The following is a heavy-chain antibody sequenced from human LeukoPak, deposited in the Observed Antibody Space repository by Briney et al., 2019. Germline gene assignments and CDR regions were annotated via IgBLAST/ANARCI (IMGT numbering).Heavy chain of an antibody. CDR2: IYSSGST. J-gene: IGHJ3*02. CDR3: AREATYFYDSKADFDI. D-gene: IGHD3-22*01. V-gene: IGHV4-4*07. CDR1: GVSISNSY. Sequence: SETLSLTCSVSGVSISNSYWSWIRQPAGKGLEWIGRIYSSGSTNYNPSLKSRVTMSVDTSKNQFSLKLNSVTAADTAVYYCAREATYFYDSKADFDIWGQGTMVTVSS.